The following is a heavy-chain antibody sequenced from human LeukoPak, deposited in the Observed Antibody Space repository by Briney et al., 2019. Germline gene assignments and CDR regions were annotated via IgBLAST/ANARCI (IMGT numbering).Heavy chain of an antibody. CDR2: IIPIFGAA. D-gene: IGHD4-17*01. CDR3: ARGRYGEYRKNHYYYYMDV. J-gene: IGHJ6*03. CDR1: GGTFSTYT. V-gene: IGHV1-69*05. Sequence: SVKASCKASGGTFSTYTISWVRQAPGQGLEWMGRIIPIFGAANYAQKFQGRVTITTDESTSTAYMELSSLRSEDTAVYYCARGRYGEYRKNHYYYYMDVWGKGTAVTVSS.